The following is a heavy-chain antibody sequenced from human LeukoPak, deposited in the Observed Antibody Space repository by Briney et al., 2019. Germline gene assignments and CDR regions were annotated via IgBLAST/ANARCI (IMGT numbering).Heavy chain of an antibody. CDR3: AREGYASGTRYGMDV. D-gene: IGHD3-10*01. Sequence: GGSLRLSCAASGFTVTNNYMSWVRQAPGKGLEWASVIYAGGSTSYADSVKGRFTISRDNSKNTLYLQMNSLRAEDTAVYYCAREGYASGTRYGMDVWGQGATVTVSS. CDR1: GFTVTNNY. V-gene: IGHV3-66*01. CDR2: IYAGGST. J-gene: IGHJ6*02.